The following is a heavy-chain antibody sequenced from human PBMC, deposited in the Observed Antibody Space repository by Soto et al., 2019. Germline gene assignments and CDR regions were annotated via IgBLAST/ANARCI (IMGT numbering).Heavy chain of an antibody. CDR1: GFTFSTYG. CDR3: AKDQSHAFDI. Sequence: QVQLVESGGGVVQPGRSLILSCVASGFTFSTYGMYWVRQAPGKGLEWVAVISYDGSDKYYADSVKGRFTISRDNSKNTLYLQMNRLRAEDTAVYYCAKDQSHAFDIWGQGSMVTVSS. V-gene: IGHV3-30*18. CDR2: ISYDGSDK. J-gene: IGHJ3*02.